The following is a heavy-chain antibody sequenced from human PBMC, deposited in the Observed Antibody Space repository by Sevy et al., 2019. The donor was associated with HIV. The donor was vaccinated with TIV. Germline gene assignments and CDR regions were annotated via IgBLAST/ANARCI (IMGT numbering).Heavy chain of an antibody. Sequence: GGSLRLSCAASGFTFDDYAMHWVRQAPGKGLEWVSSISWSSGSIGYADSVKGRFTISRDNAKNSLYLQMNRLRAEDTALYYCAKGNPSIAVAGTEGMDVWGQGTTVTVSS. CDR2: ISWSSGSI. V-gene: IGHV3-9*01. J-gene: IGHJ6*02. CDR1: GFTFDDYA. CDR3: AKGNPSIAVAGTEGMDV. D-gene: IGHD6-19*01.